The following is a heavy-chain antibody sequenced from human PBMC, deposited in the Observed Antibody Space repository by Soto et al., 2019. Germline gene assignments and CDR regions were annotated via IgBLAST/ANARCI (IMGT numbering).Heavy chain of an antibody. CDR2: ISAYNGNT. CDR1: GYTFTSYG. J-gene: IGHJ5*02. Sequence: ASVKVSCKASGYTFTSYGISWVRQAPGQGLEWMGWISAYNGNTNYAQKLQGRVTVTTDTSTSTAYMELRSLRSDDTAVYYCARIRPYSSGWPPGRWFDPWGQGTLVTVSS. D-gene: IGHD6-19*01. V-gene: IGHV1-18*01. CDR3: ARIRPYSSGWPPGRWFDP.